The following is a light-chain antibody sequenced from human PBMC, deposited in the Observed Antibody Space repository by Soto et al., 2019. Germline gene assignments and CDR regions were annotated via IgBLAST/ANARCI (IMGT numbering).Light chain of an antibody. CDR1: SSDVGGYNY. CDR2: EVS. Sequence: QSVLTQPASVSGSPGQSITISCTGTSSDVGGYNYASWYQHHPGKAPKLMIYEVSNRPSGVSNRFSGSKSGNTASLTISGLQAEDEADYYCSSYTSGSTLEVFGTGTKVTVL. CDR3: SSYTSGSTLEV. V-gene: IGLV2-14*01. J-gene: IGLJ1*01.